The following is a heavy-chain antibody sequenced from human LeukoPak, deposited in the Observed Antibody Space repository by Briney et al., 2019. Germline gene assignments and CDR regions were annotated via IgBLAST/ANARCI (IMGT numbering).Heavy chain of an antibody. J-gene: IGHJ4*02. CDR3: AKDLYYYDSSGYYPFDY. D-gene: IGHD3-22*01. CDR1: GFTFSSYS. V-gene: IGHV3-30*02. Sequence: PGGSLRLSCAASGFTFSSYSMNWVRQAPGKGLEWVAFIRYDGSNKYYADSVKGRFTISRDNSKNTLYLQMNSLRAEDTAVYYCAKDLYYYDSSGYYPFDYWGQGTLVTVSS. CDR2: IRYDGSNK.